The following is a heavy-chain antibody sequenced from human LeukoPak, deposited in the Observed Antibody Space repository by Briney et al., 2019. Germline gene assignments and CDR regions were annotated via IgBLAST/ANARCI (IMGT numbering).Heavy chain of an antibody. CDR1: GVSISSGYY. J-gene: IGHJ4*02. CDR2: IYHSGST. CDR3: ARGPPVWFGEPPFYFDY. Sequence: SETLSLTCTVSGVSISSGYYWGWIRQPPGKGPEWIGSIYHSGSTYYNPSLKSRVTISVDTSKNQFSLKLSSVTAADTAVYYCARGPPVWFGEPPFYFDYWGQGTLVTVSS. D-gene: IGHD3-10*01. V-gene: IGHV4-38-2*02.